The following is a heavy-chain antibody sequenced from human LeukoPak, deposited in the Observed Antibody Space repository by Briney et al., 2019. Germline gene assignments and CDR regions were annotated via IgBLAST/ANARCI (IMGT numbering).Heavy chain of an antibody. V-gene: IGHV4-59*01. D-gene: IGHD3-10*01. CDR3: ARGPYYGSGKIWFDP. Sequence: SETLSLTCTVSGGSISSYYWSWIRQPPGKGLEWIGYIYYSGSTNYNPSLKSRVTISVDTSKNQFSLKLSSVTAADTAVYYCARGPYYGSGKIWFDPWGQGTLVTVSS. CDR1: GGSISSYY. J-gene: IGHJ5*02. CDR2: IYYSGST.